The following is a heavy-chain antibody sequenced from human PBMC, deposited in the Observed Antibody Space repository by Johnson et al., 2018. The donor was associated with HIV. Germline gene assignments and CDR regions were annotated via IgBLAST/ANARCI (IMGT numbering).Heavy chain of an antibody. Sequence: QVQLVESGGGVVQPGRSLRLSCAASGFTFSSYAMHWVRQAPGKGLEWVAVISYDGSNKYYADSVKGRFTISRDNSKNTLYLQMNSLRAEDTAVYYCAKAELIRFGELNDGFDIWGQGTMVTVSS. D-gene: IGHD3-10*01. J-gene: IGHJ3*02. CDR3: AKAELIRFGELNDGFDI. CDR2: ISYDGSNK. V-gene: IGHV3-30*04. CDR1: GFTFSSYA.